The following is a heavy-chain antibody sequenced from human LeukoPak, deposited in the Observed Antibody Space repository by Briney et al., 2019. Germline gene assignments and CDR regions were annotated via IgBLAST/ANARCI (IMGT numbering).Heavy chain of an antibody. CDR1: GFTLGDYY. CDR2: IRSQASGGTT. V-gene: IGHV3-49*03. J-gene: IGHJ4*02. CDR3: TRVGTSATYVF. D-gene: IGHD1-26*01. Sequence: SLRLSCAGSGFTLGDYYMTWFRQAPGKGLEWVGFIRSQASGGTTDYAASVRDRFTIPRDDSKSIVYLQMNSLKTEDTAVYYCTRVGTSATYVFWGQGVLVAVSS.